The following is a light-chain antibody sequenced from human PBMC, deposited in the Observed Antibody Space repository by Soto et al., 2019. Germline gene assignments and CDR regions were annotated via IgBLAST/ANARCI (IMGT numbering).Light chain of an antibody. CDR1: SNDVGHYNY. Sequence: QAVVTQPASVSGSPGQSITISCTGTSNDVGHYNYVSWYQQHPGKAPKLMIYDVSNRPSGVSNRFSGSKSGNTASLTISGLQAEDEADYYCSSYTSGSTYVFGTGTKLTVL. CDR2: DVS. J-gene: IGLJ1*01. V-gene: IGLV2-14*01. CDR3: SSYTSGSTYV.